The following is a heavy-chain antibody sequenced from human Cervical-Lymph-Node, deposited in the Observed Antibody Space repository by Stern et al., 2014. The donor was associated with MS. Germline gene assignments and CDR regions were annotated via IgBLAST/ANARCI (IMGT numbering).Heavy chain of an antibody. J-gene: IGHJ5*02. D-gene: IGHD3-10*01. Sequence: VQLVESGAEVKKPGSSEKVSCKSSGGISWVRQAPGQGLEWMGGVIPFVGTSNYAQKFQGRVIITADTSTNTTYLHLSRLTSADTAVYYCARGSGDNWFGPWGQGTLVTVSS. CDR1: GG. V-gene: IGHV1-69*06. CDR2: VIPFVGTS. CDR3: ARGSGDNWFGP.